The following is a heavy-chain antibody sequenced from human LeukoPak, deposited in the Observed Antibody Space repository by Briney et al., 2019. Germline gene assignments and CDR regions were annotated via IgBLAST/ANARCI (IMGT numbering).Heavy chain of an antibody. D-gene: IGHD3-10*01. Sequence: GGSLRLSCVASGFTFSSYWMACVRQAPGKGLEWVANIKTVVSQIYYVDSVKGRFTISRDNAKNSLYLQMNSLRDEDTAVYYCARDWGLTYYYFYYYMDVWGKGTTVTVAS. J-gene: IGHJ6*03. CDR3: ARDWGLTYYYFYYYMDV. CDR2: IKTVVSQI. V-gene: IGHV3-7*01. CDR1: GFTFSSYW.